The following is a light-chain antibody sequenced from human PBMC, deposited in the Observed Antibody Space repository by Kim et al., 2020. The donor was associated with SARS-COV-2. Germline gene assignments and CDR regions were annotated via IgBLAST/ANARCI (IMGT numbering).Light chain of an antibody. Sequence: SYELTQPLSVSVSPGQTASITCSGNNMGKKTACWYQQKPGQSPVLVIYQDNKRPSGIPERFSGSNSGNTATLTISRTQARDEADYYCQPWDSITVVFGGGTQVTVL. CDR3: QPWDSITVV. J-gene: IGLJ2*01. CDR1: NMGKKT. V-gene: IGLV3-1*01. CDR2: QDN.